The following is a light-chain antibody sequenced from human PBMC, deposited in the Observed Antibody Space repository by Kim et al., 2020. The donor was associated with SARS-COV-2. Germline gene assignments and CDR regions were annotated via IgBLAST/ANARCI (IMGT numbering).Light chain of an antibody. J-gene: IGLJ2*01. CDR2: DVS. CDR3: SSYTSSSTL. Sequence: PGQSLPISCTGTSSDVGGYNYVSWYQQHPGKAPKLMIYDVSKRPSGVSNRFSGSKSGNTASLTISGLQAEDEADYYCSSYTSSSTLFGGGTQLTVL. V-gene: IGLV2-14*04. CDR1: SSDVGGYNY.